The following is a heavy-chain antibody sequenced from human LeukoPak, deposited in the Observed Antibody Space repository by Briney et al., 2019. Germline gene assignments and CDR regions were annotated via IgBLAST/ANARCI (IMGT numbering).Heavy chain of an antibody. D-gene: IGHD3-10*01. CDR2: IYTSGST. CDR3: ARDRVVRGVSVPTPYSWFDP. V-gene: IGHV4-61*02. J-gene: IGHJ5*02. CDR1: GGSISSGSYY. Sequence: PSETLSLTCTVSGGSISSGSYYWSWIRQPAGKGLEWIGRIYTSGSTNYNPSLKSRVTISVDTSKNQFSLKLSSVTAADTAVYYCARDRVVRGVSVPTPYSWFDPWGQGTLVTVSS.